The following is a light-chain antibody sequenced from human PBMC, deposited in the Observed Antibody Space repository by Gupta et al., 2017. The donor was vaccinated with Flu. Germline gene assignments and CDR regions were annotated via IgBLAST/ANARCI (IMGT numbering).Light chain of an antibody. CDR2: LGF. CDR3: SLDLQTPYT. V-gene: IGKV2-28*01. J-gene: IGKJ2*01. CDR1: QSLLHSSGYNY. Sequence: ISCRSTQSLLHSSGYNYLGWYLQKTRHSPPLLIYLGFNRGYGVPDKFSGSGSSTDDILKISRVEADDVVVYYCSLDLQTPYTFGQGTKVEIK.